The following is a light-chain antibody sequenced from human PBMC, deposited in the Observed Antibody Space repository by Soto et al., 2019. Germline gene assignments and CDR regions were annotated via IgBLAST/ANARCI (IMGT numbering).Light chain of an antibody. CDR1: QSVPSKY. CDR3: QQYGTSPRT. CDR2: GAS. J-gene: IGKJ1*01. V-gene: IGKV3-20*01. Sequence: EIVLTQSPGTLSFSPGERATLSYRASQSVPSKYLAWYQQNPGQAPRLLIYGASNRATGIPDKFSGSGSGTDFTLTISRLEPEDFAVYYCQQYGTSPRTFGQGTTVDIK.